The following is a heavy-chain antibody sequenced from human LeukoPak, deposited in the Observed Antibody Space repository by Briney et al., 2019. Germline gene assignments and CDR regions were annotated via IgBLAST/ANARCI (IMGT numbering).Heavy chain of an antibody. J-gene: IGHJ3*02. CDR1: GFTFSDYY. V-gene: IGHV3-11*01. Sequence: GGSLRLSCAASGFTFSDYYMGWIRQAPGKGLEWLSYISGTGTTIFYADSVKGRFTISRDNAKNSLDLQMNSLRAEDTAVYFCGRDFGLIGTKRSFDIWGQGTMVTISS. D-gene: IGHD1-7*01. CDR2: ISGTGTTI. CDR3: GRDFGLIGTKRSFDI.